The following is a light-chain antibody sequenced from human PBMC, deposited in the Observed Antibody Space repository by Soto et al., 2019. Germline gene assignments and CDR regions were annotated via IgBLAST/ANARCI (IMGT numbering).Light chain of an antibody. Sequence: QSALTQPASVSRSPGQSITISCTGTSSDIGAYNVVSWYQQHPGKAPKLMLYDVNIRPSGVSNRFSGSKSGNTASLTISGLQAEDEADYYCTSWTTSTTMIFGGGTKLTVL. CDR2: DVN. J-gene: IGLJ2*01. V-gene: IGLV2-14*03. CDR1: SSDIGAYNV. CDR3: TSWTTSTTMI.